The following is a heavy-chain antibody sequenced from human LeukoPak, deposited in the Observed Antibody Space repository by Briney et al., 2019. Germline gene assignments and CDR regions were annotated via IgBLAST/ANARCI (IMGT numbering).Heavy chain of an antibody. D-gene: IGHD3-3*01. Sequence: SETLSLTCTASGGSISSNYWSWIRQPPGKRQEGIGYIYYSGSTNYNPSLSSRITISADPSKNQFSLKLSSVTAADTAVYYCARGFGEVIRSDYYYYGMDVWGQGTTVTVSS. J-gene: IGHJ6*02. V-gene: IGHV4-59*01. CDR1: GGSISSNY. CDR2: IYYSGST. CDR3: ARGFGEVIRSDYYYYGMDV.